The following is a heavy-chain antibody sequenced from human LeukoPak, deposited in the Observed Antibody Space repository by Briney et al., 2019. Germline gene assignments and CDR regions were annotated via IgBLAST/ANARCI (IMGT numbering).Heavy chain of an antibody. J-gene: IGHJ5*02. D-gene: IGHD2-2*01. Sequence: GSLRLSCAASGFTFSSYSMNWVRQAPGKGLEWIGEINHSGSTNYNPSLKSRVTISVDTSKNQFSLKLSSVTAADTAVYYCARRRRVVVPAAPNWFDPWGQGTLVTVSS. CDR1: GFTFSSYS. CDR3: ARRRRVVVPAAPNWFDP. V-gene: IGHV4-34*01. CDR2: INHSGST.